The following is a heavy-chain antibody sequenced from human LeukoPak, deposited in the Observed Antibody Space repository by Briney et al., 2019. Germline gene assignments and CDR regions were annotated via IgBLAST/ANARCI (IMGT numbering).Heavy chain of an antibody. D-gene: IGHD2-8*01. V-gene: IGHV3-74*01. CDR1: GFTFNSYW. Sequence: GGSLRLSCAASGFTFNSYWMHWVCQAPGKGLVWVSRINSDGSGTSDADFVKGRFTISRDNSKNTLYLQMNSLRAEDTAMYYCARDRLTNDAFDIWGQGTMVTVSS. CDR2: INSDGSGT. CDR3: ARDRLTNDAFDI. J-gene: IGHJ3*02.